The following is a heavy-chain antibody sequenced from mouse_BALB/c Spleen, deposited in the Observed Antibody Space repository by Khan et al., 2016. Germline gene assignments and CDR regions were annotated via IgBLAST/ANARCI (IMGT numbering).Heavy chain of an antibody. CDR3: LRDAMDY. CDR2: INPNNGGS. D-gene: IGHD1-1*01. J-gene: IGHJ4*01. CDR1: GYSFTGYY. V-gene: IGHV1-18*01. Sequence: VQLQQSGPDLVKPGASVKISCKASGYSFTGYYMYWVKQSHEKNLEWIGRINPNNGGSYSNQKFKGKAILTVDKSSSTAYMELRSLTSDDSAVYYCLRDAMDYWGQGTSVTVSS.